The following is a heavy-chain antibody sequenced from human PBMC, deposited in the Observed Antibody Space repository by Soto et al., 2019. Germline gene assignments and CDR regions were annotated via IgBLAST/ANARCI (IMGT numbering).Heavy chain of an antibody. Sequence: GGSLRLSCAASGFTVSSNYMSWVRQAPGKGLEWVSVIYSGGSTYYADSVKCRFTISRHNSKNTLYHQMNSLRAEDTAVYYCARSAPQGAGAETAHFDYWGQGTLVTVSS. CDR2: IYSGGST. CDR3: ARSAPQGAGAETAHFDY. CDR1: GFTVSSNY. D-gene: IGHD6-19*01. J-gene: IGHJ4*02. V-gene: IGHV3-53*04.